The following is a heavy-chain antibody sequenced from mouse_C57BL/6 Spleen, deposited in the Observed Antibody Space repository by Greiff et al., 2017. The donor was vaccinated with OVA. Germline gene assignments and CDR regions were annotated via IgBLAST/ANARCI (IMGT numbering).Heavy chain of an antibody. CDR2: IYPRSGNT. CDR3: ARSGGGYGSSYAGVDY. D-gene: IGHD1-1*01. V-gene: IGHV1-81*01. J-gene: IGHJ2*01. Sequence: VQLQQSGAELARPGASVKLSCKASGYTFTSYGISWVKQRTGQGLEWIGEIYPRSGNTYYNEKFKGKATLTADKSSSTAYMELRSLTSEDSAVYFCARSGGGYGSSYAGVDYWGQGTTLTVSS. CDR1: GYTFTSYG.